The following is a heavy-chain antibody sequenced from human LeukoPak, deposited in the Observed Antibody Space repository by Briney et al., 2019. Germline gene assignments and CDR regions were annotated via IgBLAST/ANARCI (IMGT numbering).Heavy chain of an antibody. J-gene: IGHJ4*02. CDR3: ARDDGDDISIVNDYYLDS. CDR1: GFAFSNYG. Sequence: GRSLRLSCAASGFAFSNYGMHWVRQAPGKGLEWVAVISYDGSNKYYADSVKGRFTISRDNSKNTLYLQMNSLRTEDTAVYYCARDDGDDISIVNDYYLDSWGQGTLVTVSS. CDR2: ISYDGSNK. D-gene: IGHD2/OR15-2a*01. V-gene: IGHV3-30*03.